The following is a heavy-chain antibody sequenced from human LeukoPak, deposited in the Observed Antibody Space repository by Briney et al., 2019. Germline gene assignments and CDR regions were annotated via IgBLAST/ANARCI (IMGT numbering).Heavy chain of an antibody. V-gene: IGHV3-48*01. CDR2: ISSSSSTI. CDR3: ARGGYCSSTSCPKPKYFDY. CDR1: GFTFSSYT. Sequence: GGSLRLSCAASGFTFSSYTMNWVRQAPGKGLEWVSYISSSSSTIYYADSVKGRFTISRDNAKNSLYLHMNSLRVEDTAVYYCARGGYCSSTSCPKPKYFDYWAQGTLVTVSS. J-gene: IGHJ4*02. D-gene: IGHD2-2*01.